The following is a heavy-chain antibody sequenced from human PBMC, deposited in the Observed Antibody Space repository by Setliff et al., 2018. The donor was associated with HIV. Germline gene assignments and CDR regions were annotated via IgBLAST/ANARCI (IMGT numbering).Heavy chain of an antibody. D-gene: IGHD1-1*01. CDR1: GYSFTDYF. V-gene: IGHV1-2*02. Sequence: GASVKVSCKASGYSFTDYFMHWVRQAPGQGLEWMGWISPDNGDTTTAQRFQSRVTMTRDTSINTAYLELSGLRSDDTAVYFCATQLSNSFDSWGQGTLVTVSS. J-gene: IGHJ4*02. CDR2: ISPDNGDT. CDR3: ATQLSNSFDS.